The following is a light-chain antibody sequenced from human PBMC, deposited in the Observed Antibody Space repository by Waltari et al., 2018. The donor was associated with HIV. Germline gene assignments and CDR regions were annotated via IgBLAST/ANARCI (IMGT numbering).Light chain of an antibody. CDR2: AAS. CDR3: QQSYNTLIT. Sequence: DIQMTQSPSSLSASVGDRVTITCRASQNINTYLNWYQQKPGKAPKLLIYAASTLQSGVPSRFSGSGSGTDFTLTISSLLPEDFATYYCQQSYNTLITFGGGTKVEIK. J-gene: IGKJ4*01. CDR1: QNINTY. V-gene: IGKV1-39*01.